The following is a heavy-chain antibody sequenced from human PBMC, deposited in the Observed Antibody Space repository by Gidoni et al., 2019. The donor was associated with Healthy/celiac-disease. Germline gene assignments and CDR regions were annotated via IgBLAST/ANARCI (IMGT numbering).Heavy chain of an antibody. CDR3: ARAHFDWLPLVGDY. CDR1: GDTFTGYY. D-gene: IGHD3-9*01. CDR2: INPNSGGT. J-gene: IGHJ4*02. V-gene: IGHV1-2*02. Sequence: QVQLVQAGAEVKKPGASVKVSCKASGDTFTGYYMHWVRQAPGQGLEWMGWINPNSGGTHYAPKFQGRVPIPMDTSISTAYMELSRLRSDDTAVYYCARAHFDWLPLVGDYWGQGTLVTVSS.